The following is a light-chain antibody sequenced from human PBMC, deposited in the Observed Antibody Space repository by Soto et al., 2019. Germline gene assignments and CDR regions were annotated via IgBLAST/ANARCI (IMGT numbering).Light chain of an antibody. Sequence: EIVLTQSPATLSLSAGERATLSCRASQSVSKYLAWYQQRPGQAPRLLMYDASNRATGIPARFSGSGSGTDFTLTISSLEPEDFAVYYCQQCSSWPLTFGPGTKVDIK. CDR1: QSVSKY. J-gene: IGKJ3*01. CDR3: QQCSSWPLT. V-gene: IGKV3-11*01. CDR2: DAS.